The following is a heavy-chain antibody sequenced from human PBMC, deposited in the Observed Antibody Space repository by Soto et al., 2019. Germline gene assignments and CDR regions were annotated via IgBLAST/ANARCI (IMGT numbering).Heavy chain of an antibody. CDR1: GGSISSGDYY. CDR2: IYYSGST. J-gene: IGHJ4*02. Sequence: SETLSLTCTVSGGSISSGDYYWSWIRQPPGKGLEWIGYIYYSGSTYYNPSLKSRVTISVDTSKNQFSLKLSSVTAADTAFYYCAREMYYYDSSGYWRFDYWGQGTLVTSPQ. D-gene: IGHD3-22*01. CDR3: AREMYYYDSSGYWRFDY. V-gene: IGHV4-30-4*01.